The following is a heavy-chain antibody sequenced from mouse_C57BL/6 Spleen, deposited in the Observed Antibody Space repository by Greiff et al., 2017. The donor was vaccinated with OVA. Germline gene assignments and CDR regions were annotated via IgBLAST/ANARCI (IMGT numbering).Heavy chain of an antibody. D-gene: IGHD1-1*01. V-gene: IGHV1-75*01. CDR3: AREGRYYGSPYFDY. CDR2: IFPGSGST. CDR1: GYTFTDYY. Sequence: VKLMESGPELVKPGASVKISCKASGYTFTDYYINWVKQRPGQGLEWIGWIFPGSGSTYYNEKFKGKATLTVDKSSSTAYMLLSSLTSEDSAVYFCAREGRYYGSPYFDYWGQGTTLTVSS. J-gene: IGHJ2*01.